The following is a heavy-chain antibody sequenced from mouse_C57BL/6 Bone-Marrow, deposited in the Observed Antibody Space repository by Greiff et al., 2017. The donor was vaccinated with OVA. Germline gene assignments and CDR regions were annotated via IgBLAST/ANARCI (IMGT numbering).Heavy chain of an antibody. J-gene: IGHJ4*01. D-gene: IGHD3-3*01. CDR2: ISYSGST. CDR3: ARGPGRDYAMDY. CDR1: GYSITSGYD. Sequence: DVQLVESGPGMVKPSQSLSLTCTVTGYSITSGYDWHWIRHFPGNKLEWMGYISYSGSTNYNPSLKSRISITHDTSKNHFFLKLNSVTTEDTATYYCARGPGRDYAMDYWGQGTSVTVSS. V-gene: IGHV3-1*01.